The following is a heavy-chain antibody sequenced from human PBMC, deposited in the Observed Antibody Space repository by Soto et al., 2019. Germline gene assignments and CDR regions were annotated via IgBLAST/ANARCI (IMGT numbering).Heavy chain of an antibody. CDR1: GYTFTSYG. J-gene: IGHJ4*02. V-gene: IGHV1-18*01. CDR3: ARVRYGDY. CDR2: ISAHNGNT. Sequence: QVHLVQSGAEVKKPGASVKVSCKASGYTFTSYGITWVRQAPGQGLEWMGWISAHNGNTDYAQKLQGRVIVTRDTSTSTAYMEMRSLRSDDTAVYYCARVRYGDYWGQGALVTGSS. D-gene: IGHD1-1*01.